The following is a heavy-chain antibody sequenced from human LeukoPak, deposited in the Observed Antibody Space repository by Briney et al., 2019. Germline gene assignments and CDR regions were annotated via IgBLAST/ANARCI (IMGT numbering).Heavy chain of an antibody. D-gene: IGHD5-24*01. CDR3: ARLRDLYNCLDP. V-gene: IGHV4-59*01. J-gene: IGHJ5*02. Sequence: PSETLSFTCTVSGGSISSYYWSWIRQPPGKGLEWSGYIYYSGSTNYNPSLKSRVTISVDTSKNQFSLKLNSVTAADTAVYYCARLRDLYNCLDPWGQGTLVTVSS. CDR1: GGSISSYY. CDR2: IYYSGST.